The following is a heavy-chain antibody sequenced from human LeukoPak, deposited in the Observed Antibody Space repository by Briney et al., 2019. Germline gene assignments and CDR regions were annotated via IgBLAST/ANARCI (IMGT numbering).Heavy chain of an antibody. D-gene: IGHD5-12*01. CDR2: ISYDGSNK. V-gene: IGHV3-30*03. CDR1: GFTFSSYG. J-gene: IGHJ4*02. CDR3: ARGPYSGYTLRPLDY. Sequence: GGSLRLSCAASGFTFSSYGMHWVRQAPGKGLEWVAVISYDGSNKYYADSVKGRFTISRDNSKNTLYLQMNSLRAEDTAVYYCARGPYSGYTLRPLDYWGQGTLVTVSS.